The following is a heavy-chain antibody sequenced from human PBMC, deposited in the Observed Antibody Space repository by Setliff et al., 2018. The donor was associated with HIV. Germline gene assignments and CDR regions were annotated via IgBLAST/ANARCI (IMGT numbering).Heavy chain of an antibody. V-gene: IGHV4-4*07. D-gene: IGHD6-13*01. CDR2: ISAAGTI. Sequence: SEALSLTCTVSGGSISSYYCSWIRQPAGKRRELIGRISAAGTINYNPSLRSRVTLSDDTSENQFSLTVNSVTAADTAMYFCSRYEGLATGSWWDESASWYLDYWGHGILVTVSS. CDR1: GGSISSYY. CDR3: SRYEGLATGSWWDESASWYLDY. J-gene: IGHJ4*01.